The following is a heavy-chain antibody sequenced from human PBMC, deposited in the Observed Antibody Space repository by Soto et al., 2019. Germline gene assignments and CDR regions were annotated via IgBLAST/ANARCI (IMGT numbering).Heavy chain of an antibody. CDR1: GFTFSTYA. V-gene: IGHV3-23*01. CDR3: AKERSSGWSFYS. D-gene: IGHD6-19*01. J-gene: IGHJ4*02. Sequence: EVQLLESGGGLVQPGGSLRLSCAASGFTFSTYAMNWVRQAPGKGLEWVSGISGSGDSTYYADSVKGRFTVSRDNSKNTLYLQMNSLRGEDTAVFDGAKERSSGWSFYSWGQGTLVTVSP. CDR2: ISGSGDST.